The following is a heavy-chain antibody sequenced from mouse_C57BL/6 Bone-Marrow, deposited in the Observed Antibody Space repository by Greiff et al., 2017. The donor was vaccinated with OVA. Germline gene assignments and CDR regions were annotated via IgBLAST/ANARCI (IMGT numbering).Heavy chain of an antibody. D-gene: IGHD1-1*01. CDR3: ARNYYGSSSYYYAMDY. CDR2: INPNNGGT. Sequence: EVKLVESGPELVKPGASVKIPCKASGYTFTDYNMDWVKQSHGKSLAWIGDINPNNGGTIYNQKFKGKATLTVDKSSSTAYMELRSLTSEDTAVYYCARNYYGSSSYYYAMDYWGQGTSVTVSA. CDR1: GYTFTDYN. J-gene: IGHJ4*01. V-gene: IGHV1-18*01.